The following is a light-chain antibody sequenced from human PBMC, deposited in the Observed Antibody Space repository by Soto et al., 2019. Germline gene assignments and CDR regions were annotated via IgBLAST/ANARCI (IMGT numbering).Light chain of an antibody. V-gene: IGLV1-44*01. CDR1: RATIEINT. J-gene: IGLJ1*01. CDR3: GAWDERMNGDV. CDR2: TDN. Sequence: QAVLTQPPSASGSPGQRVTISCAGGRATIEINTVRWSQQLPGTAPKVLIYTDNERPSGVPGRFSGSKSGTSASLAINGLQSGDEADYYCGAWDERMNGDVFGPGTKGPV.